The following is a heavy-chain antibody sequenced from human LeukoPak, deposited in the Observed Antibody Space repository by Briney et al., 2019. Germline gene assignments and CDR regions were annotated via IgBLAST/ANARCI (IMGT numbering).Heavy chain of an antibody. CDR1: GGSFSGYY. J-gene: IGHJ4*02. Sequence: SETLSLTCAVYGGSFSGYYWSWIRQPPGKGLEWIGEINHSGSTNYNPSLKSRVTISVDTSKNQFSLKLTSVTAADTAVYYCARETVGTPWVDYWGQGTLVTVSS. CDR3: ARETVGTPWVDY. D-gene: IGHD1-26*01. CDR2: INHSGST. V-gene: IGHV4-34*01.